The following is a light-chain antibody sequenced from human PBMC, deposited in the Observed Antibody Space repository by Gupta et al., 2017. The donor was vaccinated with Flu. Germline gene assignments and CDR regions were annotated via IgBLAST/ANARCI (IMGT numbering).Light chain of an antibody. CDR1: QSVGTW. CDR2: EAS. J-gene: IGKJ1*01. V-gene: IGKV1-5*03. CDR3: QQFDSYPWT. Sequence: DIQMTQSPSTLSASVGDRVTISCRASQSVGTWLAWYQHKSGKPPKLLIYEASTLENGVPSRFSGSGSGTDFILTISGLQTDDFATYYCQQFDSYPWTFGQGTKVEI.